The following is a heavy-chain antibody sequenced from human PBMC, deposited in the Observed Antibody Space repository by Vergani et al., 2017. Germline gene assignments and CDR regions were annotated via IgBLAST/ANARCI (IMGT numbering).Heavy chain of an antibody. CDR2: ISAYNGNT. Sequence: QVQLVQSGAEVKKPGASVKVSCKASGYTFTSYGISWVRQAPGQGLEWMGWISAYNGNTNYAQKLQGRVTMTTDTSTSTAYMELSSLRSEDTAVYYCARVIGAAGTGLWGFSDYWGQGTLVTVSS. D-gene: IGHD6-13*01. V-gene: IGHV1-18*01. CDR3: ARVIGAAGTGLWGFSDY. J-gene: IGHJ4*02. CDR1: GYTFTSYG.